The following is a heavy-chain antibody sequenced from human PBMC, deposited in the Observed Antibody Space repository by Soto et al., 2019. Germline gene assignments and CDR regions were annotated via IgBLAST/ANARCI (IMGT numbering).Heavy chain of an antibody. Sequence: ASVKVSCTDSGYTFTSYDINWVRQATGQGLEWMGWMNPNSGNTGYAQKFQGRVTMTRNTSISTAYMELSSLRSEDTAVYYCARGGIWSGKKYYYYYYTDVWGKGTTVTVSS. CDR1: GYTFTSYD. J-gene: IGHJ6*03. V-gene: IGHV1-8*01. CDR2: MNPNSGNT. D-gene: IGHD3-3*01. CDR3: ARGGIWSGKKYYYYYYTDV.